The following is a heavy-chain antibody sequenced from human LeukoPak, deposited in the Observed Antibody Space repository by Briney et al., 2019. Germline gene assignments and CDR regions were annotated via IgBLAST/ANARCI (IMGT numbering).Heavy chain of an antibody. D-gene: IGHD3-3*01. V-gene: IGHV3-43*02. CDR2: ISGDGSST. Sequence: GGSLRLSCAASGFTFDDYAVHWVRQAPGKGLEWVSLISGDGSSTYYADSVKGRFTISRDNSRNSLYLQMNSLRTEDTALYYCAKGLRFLEWLPDYWGQGTLVTVSS. CDR1: GFTFDDYA. CDR3: AKGLRFLEWLPDY. J-gene: IGHJ4*02.